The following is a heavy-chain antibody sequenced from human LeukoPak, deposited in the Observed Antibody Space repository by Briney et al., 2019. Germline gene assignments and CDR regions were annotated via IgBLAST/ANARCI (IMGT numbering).Heavy chain of an antibody. J-gene: IGHJ3*02. V-gene: IGHV1-2*02. CDR2: INPNSGGT. Sequence: ASVKVSCKASGYTFTGYYMHWVRQAPGQGLEWMGWINPNSGGTNYAQKFQGRVTITADKSTSTAYMELSSLRSEDTAVYYCASLGGHYDFWSGYPSDAFDIWGQGTMVTVSS. D-gene: IGHD3-3*01. CDR3: ASLGGHYDFWSGYPSDAFDI. CDR1: GYTFTGYY.